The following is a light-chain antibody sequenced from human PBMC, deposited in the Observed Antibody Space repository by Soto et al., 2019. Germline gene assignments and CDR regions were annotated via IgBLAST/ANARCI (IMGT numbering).Light chain of an antibody. CDR1: QGIANY. CDR2: DAS. J-gene: IGKJ1*01. CDR3: QKYNSAPWT. V-gene: IGKV1-27*01. Sequence: DIQMTQSPSSLSASVGDRVTITCRASQGIANYLAWYQQKPGKVPKLLIYDASTLQSRVASRFSGSGSGTDFTLTISSLQPEDVATYYCQKYNSAPWTFGQGTKVEIK.